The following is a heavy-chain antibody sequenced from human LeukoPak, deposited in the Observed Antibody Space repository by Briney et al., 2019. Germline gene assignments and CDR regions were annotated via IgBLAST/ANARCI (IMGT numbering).Heavy chain of an antibody. CDR1: GFIFNSQD. CDR3: TRNMGLDS. D-gene: IGHD2/OR15-2a*01. V-gene: IGHV3-23*01. Sequence: GGSLRLSCVGIGFIFNSQDMNWVRQAPGKGLEWDSSISGSGTTAWYADAVKGRFTISRDNSKNTLSLQMNSLRAEDTAVYYCTRNMGLDSWGQGTLVTVST. J-gene: IGHJ4*02. CDR2: ISGSGTTA.